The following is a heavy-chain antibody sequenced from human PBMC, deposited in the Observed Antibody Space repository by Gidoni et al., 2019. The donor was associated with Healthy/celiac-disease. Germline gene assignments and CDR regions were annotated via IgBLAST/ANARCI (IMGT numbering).Heavy chain of an antibody. V-gene: IGHV3-73*01. CDR3: TRVLDSSGWYWTIDY. CDR1: GFTFRGSA. Sequence: EVQLVASGGGLVQPGGSLKLPRAASGFTFRGSAMPWVRQASGKGLEWVGRIRSKANSYATAYAASVKGRFTISRDDSKNTAYLQMNSLKTEDTAVYYCTRVLDSSGWYWTIDYWGQGTLVTVSS. D-gene: IGHD6-19*01. CDR2: IRSKANSYAT. J-gene: IGHJ4*02.